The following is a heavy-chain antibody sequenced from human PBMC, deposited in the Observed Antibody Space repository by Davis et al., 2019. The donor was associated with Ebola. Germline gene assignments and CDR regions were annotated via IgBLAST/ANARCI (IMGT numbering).Heavy chain of an antibody. J-gene: IGHJ3*02. CDR2: ISNDGSIT. CDR1: GFTFSSYG. CDR3: AKHQGSSGQWHAFDI. V-gene: IGHV3-30*18. Sequence: PGGSLRLSCAASGFTFSSYGMHWVRQAPGKGLEWVAVISNDGSITYYADSVKGRFTISRDNSKNTLYLQMNSLRAEDTAVYYCAKHQGSSGQWHAFDIWGQGTMVTVSS. D-gene: IGHD6-19*01.